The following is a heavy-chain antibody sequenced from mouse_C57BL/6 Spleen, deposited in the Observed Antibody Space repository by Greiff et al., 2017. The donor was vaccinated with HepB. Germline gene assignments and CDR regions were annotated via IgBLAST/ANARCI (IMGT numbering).Heavy chain of an antibody. Sequence: VQRVESGPGLVQPSQSLSITCTVSGFSLTSYGVHWVRQPPGKGLEWLGVIWSGGSTDYNAAFISRLSISKDNSKSQVFFKMNSLQADDTAIYYCAKLGRGYFDVWGTGTTVTVSS. D-gene: IGHD3-1*01. CDR1: GFSLTSYG. CDR3: AKLGRGYFDV. CDR2: IWSGGST. J-gene: IGHJ1*03. V-gene: IGHV2-4*01.